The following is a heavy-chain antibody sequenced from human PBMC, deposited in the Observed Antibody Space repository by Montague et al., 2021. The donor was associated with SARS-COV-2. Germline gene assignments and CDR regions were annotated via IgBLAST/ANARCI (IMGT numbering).Heavy chain of an antibody. CDR1: GDSVSSSSAA. CDR2: TYYRSKWYN. Sequence: CAISGDSVSSSSAAWNRIRQSPSRGLEWLGRTYYRSKWYNDYAVSVKSRITINPDTSKNQFSLQLNSVTPEDTAVYYCARGGWGAPGTGRLSDYWGQGTLVTVSS. D-gene: IGHD3-10*01. J-gene: IGHJ4*02. CDR3: ARGGWGAPGTGRLSDY. V-gene: IGHV6-1*01.